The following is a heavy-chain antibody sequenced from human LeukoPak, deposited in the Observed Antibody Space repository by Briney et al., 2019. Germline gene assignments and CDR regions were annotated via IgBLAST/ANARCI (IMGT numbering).Heavy chain of an antibody. CDR1: GGSVSSGSYY. J-gene: IGHJ4*02. D-gene: IGHD2-15*01. Sequence: SETLSLTCTVSGGSVSSGSYYWSWIRQPPGKGLEGIGYIYYSGSTNYNPSLKSRVTISVDTSKNQFSLKLSSVTAADTAVYYCARMVGGAPDYWGRGTLVTVSS. CDR3: ARMVGGAPDY. CDR2: IYYSGST. V-gene: IGHV4-61*01.